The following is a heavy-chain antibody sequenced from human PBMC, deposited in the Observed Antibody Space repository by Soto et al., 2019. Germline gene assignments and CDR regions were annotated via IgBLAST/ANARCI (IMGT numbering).Heavy chain of an antibody. CDR2: IYYSGST. CDR3: AREGNYYGSGSYQDY. V-gene: IGHV4-31*03. Sequence: SETLSLTCTVSGGSISSGGYYWNWIRQHPGKGLEWIGYIYYSGSTYYNPSLKSRVTISVDTSKNQFSLKLSSVTAADTAVYYCAREGNYYGSGSYQDYWGQGTLVTVS. D-gene: IGHD3-10*01. J-gene: IGHJ4*02. CDR1: GGSISSGGYY.